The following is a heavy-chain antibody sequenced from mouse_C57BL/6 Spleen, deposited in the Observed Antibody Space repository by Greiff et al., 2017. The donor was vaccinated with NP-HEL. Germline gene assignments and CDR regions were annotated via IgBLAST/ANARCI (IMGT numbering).Heavy chain of an antibody. J-gene: IGHJ2*01. Sequence: LQQSGGGLVQPGGSMKLSCVASGFTFSNYWMNWVRQSPEQGLEWVAQIRLKSDTYATHYAVSVKGRFTISTDASKSSVYLRMHNLRAEDTGVYYCTATVVVFDYWGQGTTLTVSS. CDR3: TATVVVFDY. D-gene: IGHD1-1*01. CDR1: GFTFSNYW. CDR2: IRLKSDTYAT. V-gene: IGHV6-3*01.